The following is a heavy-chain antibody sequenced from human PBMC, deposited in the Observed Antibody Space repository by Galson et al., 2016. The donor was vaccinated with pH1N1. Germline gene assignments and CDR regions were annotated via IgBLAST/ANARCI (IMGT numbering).Heavy chain of an antibody. CDR3: ARGRIDSAGSGSYYSNYYYGMAV. CDR2: IYTSGST. Sequence: LSLTCSVSGDSMTSGFYYWSWIRQPAGKGLEYIGYIYTSGSTNYSPSLKSRLTISVDTSKNQVSLKLSSVTAADTAVYYCARGRIDSAGSGSYYSNYYYGMAVWGQGTTVTVSS. J-gene: IGHJ6*02. D-gene: IGHD3-10*01. CDR1: GDSMTSGFYY. V-gene: IGHV4-61*09.